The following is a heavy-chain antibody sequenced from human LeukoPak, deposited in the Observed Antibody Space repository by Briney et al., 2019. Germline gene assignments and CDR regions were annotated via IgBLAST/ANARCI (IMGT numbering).Heavy chain of an antibody. CDR2: ISTSSSYI. CDR1: GFTFSSYN. V-gene: IGHV3-21*01. CDR3: ARVRATILHYYYYMDV. D-gene: IGHD5-24*01. Sequence: GGSLRLSCAASGFTFSSYNMNWVRQAPGKGLEWVSSISTSSSYIYYTDSVKGRFTISRDNAKNSLYLQMNSLRAEDTAVYYCARVRATILHYYYYMDVWGKGTTVTVSS. J-gene: IGHJ6*03.